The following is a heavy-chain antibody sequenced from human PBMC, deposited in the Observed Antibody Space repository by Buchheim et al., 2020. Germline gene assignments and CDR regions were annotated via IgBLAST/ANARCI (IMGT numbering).Heavy chain of an antibody. J-gene: IGHJ6*02. CDR1: GFSFSSYG. D-gene: IGHD3-10*01. V-gene: IGHV3-30*18. CDR3: AKDRGSYYYGMDV. Sequence: QMQLVESGGGEVQPGRSLRLSCAASGFSFSSYGMHWVRQAPGKGLEWVAVTLYDGSNRHYADSVKGRFTISRDNSKNTLYLQMSSLRGEDTAVYYCAKDRGSYYYGMDVWGQGTT. CDR2: TLYDGSNR.